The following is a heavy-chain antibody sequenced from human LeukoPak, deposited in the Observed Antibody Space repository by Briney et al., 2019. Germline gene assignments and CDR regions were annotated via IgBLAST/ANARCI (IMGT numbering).Heavy chain of an antibody. V-gene: IGHV1-18*01. Sequence: GASVKVSCKASGYTFTSYGISWVRQAPGQGLEWIGWISAYDGNTNYAQKLQGRVTMTTDTSTSTAYMELRSLRSDDTAVYYCARGVVPAASYYMDVWGKGTTVTVSS. D-gene: IGHD2-2*01. CDR1: GYTFTSYG. CDR3: ARGVVPAASYYMDV. J-gene: IGHJ6*03. CDR2: ISAYDGNT.